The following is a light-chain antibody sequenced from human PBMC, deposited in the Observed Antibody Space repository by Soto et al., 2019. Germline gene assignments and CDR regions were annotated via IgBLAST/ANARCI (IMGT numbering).Light chain of an antibody. CDR3: QQYYSNPRT. V-gene: IGKV4-1*01. Sequence: DIVMTQSPESLAVSLGERATINCKSSQSVLSTSNNKNYLAWYQQKSGQPPKLLIYWASTRESGVPDRFSGSGSGTDFTLSISSLQAEDVAVYYCQQYYSNPRTFGQGTKLEIK. CDR1: QSVLSTSNNKNY. CDR2: WAS. J-gene: IGKJ2*01.